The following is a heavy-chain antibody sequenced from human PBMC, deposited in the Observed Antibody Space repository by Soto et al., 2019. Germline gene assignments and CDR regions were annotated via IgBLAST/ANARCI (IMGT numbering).Heavy chain of an antibody. CDR2: IIPIFGTA. CDR3: AGHFMVRGVINLRYYYYYGMDV. Sequence: SVKVSCKASGGTFSSYAISWVRQAPGQGLEWMGGIIPIFGTANYAQKFQGRVTITADESTSTAYMELSSLRSEDTAVYYCAGHFMVRGVINLRYYYYYGMDVWGQETTVTVSS. V-gene: IGHV1-69*13. J-gene: IGHJ6*02. D-gene: IGHD3-10*01. CDR1: GGTFSSYA.